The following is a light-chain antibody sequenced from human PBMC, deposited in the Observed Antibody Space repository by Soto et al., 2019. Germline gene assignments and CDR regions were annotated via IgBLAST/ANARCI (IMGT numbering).Light chain of an antibody. V-gene: IGKV3-20*01. CDR3: QQYGSSPPLT. CDR1: QSVSSSY. Sequence: EIVLTQSPGTLSLSPGERATLSCRASQSVSSSYLAWYQQKPGQAPRLLIYGASSRATGIPDRFSGSGSGTVFTLTISRLEPEDCSVYYCQQYGSSPPLTFGGGTKVEIK. CDR2: GAS. J-gene: IGKJ4*01.